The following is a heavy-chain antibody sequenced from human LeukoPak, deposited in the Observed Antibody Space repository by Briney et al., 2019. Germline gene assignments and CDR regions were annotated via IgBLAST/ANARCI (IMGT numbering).Heavy chain of an antibody. D-gene: IGHD2-2*03. V-gene: IGHV1-8*01. J-gene: IGHJ4*02. Sequence: WASVKVSCKASGYTFTSYDINWVRQATGQGLEWMGWMNPNSGNTGYAQKFQGRVTMTRNTSTSTAYMELSSLRSEDTAVYYCARGGYCSSTSCYRNLDYWGQGTLVTVSS. CDR3: ARGGYCSSTSCYRNLDY. CDR1: GYTFTSYD. CDR2: MNPNSGNT.